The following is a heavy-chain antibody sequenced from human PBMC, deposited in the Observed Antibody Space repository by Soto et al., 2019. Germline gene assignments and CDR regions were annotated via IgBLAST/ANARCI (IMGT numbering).Heavy chain of an antibody. CDR1: GGSFSGYY. J-gene: IGHJ4*02. Sequence: PSETLSLTCAVYGGSFSGYYWSWIRQPPGKGLEWIGEINHSGSTNYNPSLKSRVTISVDTSKNQFSLKLSSVTAADTAVYYCERGQTGGYSYHYFDYWGQGPLVTVSS. CDR3: ERGQTGGYSYHYFDY. V-gene: IGHV4-34*01. D-gene: IGHD5-18*01. CDR2: INHSGST.